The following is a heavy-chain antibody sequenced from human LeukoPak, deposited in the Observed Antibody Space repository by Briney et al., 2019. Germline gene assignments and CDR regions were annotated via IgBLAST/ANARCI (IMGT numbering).Heavy chain of an antibody. CDR2: INPNRGGT. J-gene: IGHJ3*02. CDR3: ARDLPSGSVLDI. V-gene: IGHV1-2*06. CDR1: GYTFTGYY. D-gene: IGHD3-10*01. Sequence: ASVKVSCKASGYTFTGYYMRWVRQAPGQGLEWMGRINPNRGGTNYAQKLHGRVTMTRDTSISTAYMELSRLRSDDTAVYYCARDLPSGSVLDIWGQGTMVTVSS.